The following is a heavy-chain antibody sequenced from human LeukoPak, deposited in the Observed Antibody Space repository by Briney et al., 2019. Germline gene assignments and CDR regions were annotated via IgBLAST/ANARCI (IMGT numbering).Heavy chain of an antibody. V-gene: IGHV4-59*11. D-gene: IGHD3-3*01. CDR3: ASGTVFGVITPQYFPY. J-gene: IGHJ4*02. Sequence: SETLSLTCSVSDGSISTPSWHWVRQSPGKGLEWIGFVFYGGVTNYNPSLKSRVTISLDTSKNQFSLKLTSVTAADTAVYYCASGTVFGVITPQYFPYWGQGTRVTVSS. CDR1: DGSISTPS. CDR2: VFYGGVT.